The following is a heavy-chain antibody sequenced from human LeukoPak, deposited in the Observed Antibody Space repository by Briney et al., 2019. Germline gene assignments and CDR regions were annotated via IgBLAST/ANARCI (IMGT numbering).Heavy chain of an antibody. CDR2: ISGSSGST. CDR3: AKEIKGSYLPDY. J-gene: IGHJ4*02. Sequence: GGSLRLSCAASGFTLSSYSMNWVRQAPGKGLEWVSVISGSSGSTYYADSVKGRFTISRDNSKNTLYLQMNSLRAEDAAVYYCAKEIKGSYLPDYWGQGTLVTVSS. V-gene: IGHV3-23*01. D-gene: IGHD1-26*01. CDR1: GFTLSSYS.